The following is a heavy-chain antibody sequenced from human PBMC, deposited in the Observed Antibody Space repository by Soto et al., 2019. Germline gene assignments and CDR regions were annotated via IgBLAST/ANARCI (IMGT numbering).Heavy chain of an antibody. V-gene: IGHV3-30*18. D-gene: IGHD6-13*01. CDR2: ISYDGSNK. CDR1: GFTFSSYG. Sequence: ESGGGVVQPGRSLRLSCAASGFTFSSYGMHWVRQAPGKGLEWVAVISYDGSNKYYADSVKGRFTISRDNSKNTLYLQMNSLRAEDTAVYYCAKDRGSSWYDYWGQGTLVTVSS. CDR3: AKDRGSSWYDY. J-gene: IGHJ4*02.